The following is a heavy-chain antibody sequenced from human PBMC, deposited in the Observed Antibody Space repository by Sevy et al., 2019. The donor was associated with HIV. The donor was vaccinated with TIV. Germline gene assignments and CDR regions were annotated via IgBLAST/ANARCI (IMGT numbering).Heavy chain of an antibody. J-gene: IGHJ4*02. Sequence: GGSLRLSCAASGFTFTNYGMHWVRQAPGKGLEWVSGISNSCANTYYADSVWGRFTVYRDNPKNTVYLQLNSLRAEDTAIYYCAKEWTLLSDWYGAFDYWGQATQATVSS. CDR1: GFTFTNYG. CDR2: ISNSCANT. D-gene: IGHD6-19*01. V-gene: IGHV3-23*01. CDR3: AKEWTLLSDWYGAFDY.